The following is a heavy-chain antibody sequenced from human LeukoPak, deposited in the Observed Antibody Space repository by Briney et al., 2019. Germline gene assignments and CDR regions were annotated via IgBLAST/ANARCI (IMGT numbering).Heavy chain of an antibody. D-gene: IGHD5-18*01. V-gene: IGHV4-31*03. CDR2: IYYTGST. Sequence: PAQTLSLTCTVSGGSVSSGGYYWSWIRQHPGKGLEWIVDIYYTGSTYYNPSLKSRVTISVDTSKNQFSLKLSSVTAADTAVYYCARDTPEDTAMVTNYYYGMDVWGQGTTVTVSS. CDR3: ARDTPEDTAMVTNYYYGMDV. CDR1: GGSVSSGGYY. J-gene: IGHJ6*02.